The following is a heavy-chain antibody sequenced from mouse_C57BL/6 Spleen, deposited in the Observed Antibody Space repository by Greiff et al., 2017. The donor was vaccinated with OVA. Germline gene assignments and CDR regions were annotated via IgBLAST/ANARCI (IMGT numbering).Heavy chain of an antibody. CDR1: GYTFTDYY. D-gene: IGHD1-1*01. CDR2: INPNNGGT. V-gene: IGHV1-26*01. Sequence: EVQLQQSGPELVKPGASVKISCKASGYTFTDYYMNWVKQSHGKSLEWIGDINPNNGGTSYNQKFKGKATLTVDKSSSTAYMELRSLTSEDSAVYYCARSYYYGSSPYGNYDYAMDYWGQGTSVTVSS. J-gene: IGHJ4*01. CDR3: ARSYYYGSSPYGNYDYAMDY.